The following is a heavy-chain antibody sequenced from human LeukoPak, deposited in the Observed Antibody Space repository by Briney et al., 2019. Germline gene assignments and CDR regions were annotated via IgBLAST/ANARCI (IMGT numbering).Heavy chain of an antibody. J-gene: IGHJ4*02. V-gene: IGHV3-48*01. Sequence: GGSPGLFCAASGFTLSIYEMNWGRQAPGEGLGGVSYISSSSSTIYYADSVKGRFTITRDNAKNSLYLQMNSLRAEDTAVYYCAREDASGLDYWGQGTLVIVSS. D-gene: IGHD5-12*01. CDR1: GFTLSIYE. CDR3: AREDASGLDY. CDR2: ISSSSSTI.